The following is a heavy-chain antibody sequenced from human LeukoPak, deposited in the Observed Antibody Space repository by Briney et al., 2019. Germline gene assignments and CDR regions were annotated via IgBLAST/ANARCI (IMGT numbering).Heavy chain of an antibody. V-gene: IGHV3-48*04. CDR2: ISSSGSTI. J-gene: IGHJ4*02. Sequence: PGGSLRLSCAASGFTFSSYSMNWVRQAPGKGLEWVSYISSSGSTIYYADSVKGRFTISRDNAKNSLYLQMNSLRAEDTAVYYCARDPYGSGVDYWGQGTLVTVSS. CDR3: ARDPYGSGVDY. D-gene: IGHD3-10*01. CDR1: GFTFSSYS.